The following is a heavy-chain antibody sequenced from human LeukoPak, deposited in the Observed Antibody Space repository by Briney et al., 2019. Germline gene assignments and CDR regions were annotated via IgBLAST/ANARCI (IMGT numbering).Heavy chain of an antibody. D-gene: IGHD3-10*01. CDR3: AKDGQLLWFGEVDY. CDR2: ISYDGSNK. V-gene: IGHV3-30*18. J-gene: IGHJ4*02. CDR1: GFTFSSYG. Sequence: GGSLRLSCAASGFTFSSYGMHWVRQAPGKGLEWVAVISYDGSNKYCADSVKGRFTISRDNSKNTLYLQMNSLRAEDTAVYYCAKDGQLLWFGEVDYWGQGTLVTVSS.